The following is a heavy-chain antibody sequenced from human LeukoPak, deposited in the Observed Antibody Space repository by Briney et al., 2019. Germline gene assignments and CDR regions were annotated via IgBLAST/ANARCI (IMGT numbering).Heavy chain of an antibody. J-gene: IGHJ4*02. D-gene: IGHD3-10*01. Sequence: ASVKVSCKASGYTFTSYGISWVRQAPGQGLEWMGWVSAYNGNTNYARKLQGRVTMTTDTPTSTAYMELRSLRSDDTAVYYCARDSPASGLLWFGESYYFDYWGQGTLVTVSS. CDR1: GYTFTSYG. CDR3: ARDSPASGLLWFGESYYFDY. V-gene: IGHV1-18*04. CDR2: VSAYNGNT.